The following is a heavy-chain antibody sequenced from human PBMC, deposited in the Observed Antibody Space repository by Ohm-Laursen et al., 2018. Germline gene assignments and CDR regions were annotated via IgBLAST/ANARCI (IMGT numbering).Heavy chain of an antibody. J-gene: IGHJ4*02. Sequence: SLRLSCSATGSTFNNYAMNWVRQAPGKGLEWVSGISWNSGSIGYADSVKGRFTTSRDNAKNSLYLQMNSLRAEDTALYYCAKAFSGYLPDDYWGQGTLVTVSS. V-gene: IGHV3-9*01. CDR1: GSTFNNYA. CDR3: AKAFSGYLPDDY. CDR2: ISWNSGSI. D-gene: IGHD3-22*01.